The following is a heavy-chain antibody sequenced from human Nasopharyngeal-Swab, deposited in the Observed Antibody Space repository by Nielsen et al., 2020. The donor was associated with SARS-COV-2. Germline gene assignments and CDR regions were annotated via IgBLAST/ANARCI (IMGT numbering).Heavy chain of an antibody. D-gene: IGHD3-22*01. CDR3: ARQDYYDRGFDY. J-gene: IGHJ4*02. V-gene: IGHV4-39*01. CDR2: IYYSGST. Sequence: WIRQPPGKGLEWIGSIYYSGSTYYNPSLKSRVTKSVDTSKNQASLKLSSVTAADTAVYYCARQDYYDRGFDYWGQGTLVTVSS.